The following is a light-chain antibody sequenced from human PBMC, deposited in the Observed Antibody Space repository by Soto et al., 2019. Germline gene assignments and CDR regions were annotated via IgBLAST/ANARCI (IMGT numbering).Light chain of an antibody. CDR1: QNVYNN. CDR2: DAS. V-gene: IGKV3-15*01. Sequence: EIVMTQSPATLSVSPGERATLSCKASQNVYNNFAWYQQRPGQPPRLLIYDASTRPTGISARLSGSGYGTEFTLTIRSLQSEDLTVYFCQQCRNWPLTFGGGTQVEIK. CDR3: QQCRNWPLT. J-gene: IGKJ4*01.